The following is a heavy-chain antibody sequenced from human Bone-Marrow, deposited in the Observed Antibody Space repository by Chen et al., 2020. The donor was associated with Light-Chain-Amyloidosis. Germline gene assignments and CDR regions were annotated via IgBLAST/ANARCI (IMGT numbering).Heavy chain of an antibody. J-gene: IGHJ6*03. V-gene: IGHV4-39*01. CDR1: GSSISGSRNF. D-gene: IGHD3-3*01. Sequence: QLHLQESGPGLVKPPETLSLTCTVSGSSISGSRNFWGWVRQAPGKGLEWIANTFHGGSTYYNPSLKSRVTISLDTFKSQFSLSLASVTAADTAIYYCVRHGVSSAPYYYYMDIWGEGTTVTVS. CDR3: VRHGVSSAPYYYYMDI. CDR2: TFHGGST.